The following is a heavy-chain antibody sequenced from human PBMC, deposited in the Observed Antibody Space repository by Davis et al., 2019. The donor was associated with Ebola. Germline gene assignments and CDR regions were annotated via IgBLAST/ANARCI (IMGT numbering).Heavy chain of an antibody. CDR1: GGSFSDYF. Sequence: PSETLSLTCAISGGSFSDYFWSWIRLSPGKGLEWIGEINQRRKTFYNPALKSRVTMSVDTSKNQFSLKLNSVTAADTAVYYCASPHQIRDTSCFDSWGQGTQVTVSS. J-gene: IGHJ4*02. CDR3: ASPHQIRDTSCFDS. V-gene: IGHV4-34*01. CDR2: INQRRKT.